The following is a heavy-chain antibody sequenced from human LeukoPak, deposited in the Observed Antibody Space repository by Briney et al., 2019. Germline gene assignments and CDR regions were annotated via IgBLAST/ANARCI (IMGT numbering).Heavy chain of an antibody. Sequence: SETVSLTCLVYGGIFSGYYWNWIRQPPGKGLDWIGEINHSGSTNYNPSLQRRVTISVDTSKNQFSLKLSSVTAADTAVYYCASGPNGRYYFGYWGQGTLVTVSS. CDR1: GGIFSGYY. D-gene: IGHD1-1*01. V-gene: IGHV4-34*01. J-gene: IGHJ4*02. CDR3: ASGPNGRYYFGY. CDR2: INHSGST.